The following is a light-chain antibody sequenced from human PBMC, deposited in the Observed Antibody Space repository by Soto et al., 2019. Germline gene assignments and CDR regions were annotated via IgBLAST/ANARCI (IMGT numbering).Light chain of an antibody. CDR2: DTS. CDR1: QRVSGGF. Sequence: DIVLTQSPATLSLSPGERATLYCGASQRVSGGFLAWYQQKPGRAPRLILYDTSFRATGIPDRFSGSGSGTDFTLTISRLDPEDFAVYYCQQYGSSPSFGQGTKVEIK. CDR3: QQYGSSPS. J-gene: IGKJ1*01. V-gene: IGKV3D-20*01.